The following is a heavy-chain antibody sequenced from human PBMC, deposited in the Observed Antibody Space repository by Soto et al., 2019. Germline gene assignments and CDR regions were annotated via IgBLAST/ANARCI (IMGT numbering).Heavy chain of an antibody. CDR1: GFTFSSYA. D-gene: IGHD3-16*01. V-gene: IGHV3-23*01. CDR3: AKVGDPYYYYGMDV. CDR2: ISGSGGST. Sequence: GGSLRLSCAASGFTFSSYAMSWVRQAPGKGLEWVSAISGSGGSTYYADSVKGRFTISRDNSKNTLYLQMNSLRAEDTAVYYCAKVGDPYYYYGMDVWGQGTTVTVSS. J-gene: IGHJ6*02.